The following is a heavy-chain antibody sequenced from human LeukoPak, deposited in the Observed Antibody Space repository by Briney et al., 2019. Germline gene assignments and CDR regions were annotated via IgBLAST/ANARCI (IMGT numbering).Heavy chain of an antibody. D-gene: IGHD5-18*01. CDR1: GGSISSGGYS. CDR2: IYHSGST. CDR3: ARGGGYSYGPFFDY. V-gene: IGHV4-30-2*01. Sequence: PSETLSLTCAVSGGSISSGGYSWSWLRQPPGKGLEWIGYIYHSGSTYYNPSLKSRVTISVDRSKNQFSQKLSSVTAADTAVYYCARGGGYSYGPFFDYWGQGTLVTVSS. J-gene: IGHJ4*02.